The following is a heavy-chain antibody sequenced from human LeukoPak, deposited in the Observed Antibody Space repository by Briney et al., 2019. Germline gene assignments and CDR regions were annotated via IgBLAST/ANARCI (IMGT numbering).Heavy chain of an antibody. CDR3: ARVNRDDFWSGYYDAFDI. Sequence: GGSLRLSCAASGFTFSSYWMNWVRQAPGKGLEWVSYISSSSSTIYYADSVKGRFTISRDNAKNSLYLQMNSLRAEDTAVYYCARVNRDDFWSGYYDAFDIWGQGTMVTVSS. CDR2: ISSSSSTI. D-gene: IGHD3-3*01. J-gene: IGHJ3*02. V-gene: IGHV3-48*01. CDR1: GFTFSSYW.